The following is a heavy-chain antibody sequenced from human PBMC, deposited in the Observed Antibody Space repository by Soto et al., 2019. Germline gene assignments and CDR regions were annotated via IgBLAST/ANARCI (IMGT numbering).Heavy chain of an antibody. Sequence: QVQLQESGPGLVKPSQTLSLTCTVSGGSISSGGTGSYWTWIRQLPGKGLEWIGYIYYTGNTYYMPSFMGRLSLSIVSFEFQFSLRLISVTAGDTAVYFCASGHVAFKVRYWGQGTLVTVSS. CDR3: ASGHVAFKVRY. CDR1: GGSISSGGTGSY. CDR2: IYYTGNT. V-gene: IGHV4-31*03. D-gene: IGHD2-21*01. J-gene: IGHJ4*02.